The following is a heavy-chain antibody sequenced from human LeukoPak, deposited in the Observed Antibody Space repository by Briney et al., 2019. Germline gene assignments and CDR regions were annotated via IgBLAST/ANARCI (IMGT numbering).Heavy chain of an antibody. J-gene: IGHJ4*02. V-gene: IGHV4-30-2*01. CDR1: GGSISSGGYY. CDR2: IYHSGST. CDR3: VRRGYSYRY. Sequence: SETLSLTCTVSGGSISSGGYYWSWIRQPPGKGLEWIGYIYHSGSTYYNPSLKSRVTISVDRSKNQFSLKLSSVTAADTAVYYCVRRGYSYRYWGQGTLVTVSS. D-gene: IGHD5-18*01.